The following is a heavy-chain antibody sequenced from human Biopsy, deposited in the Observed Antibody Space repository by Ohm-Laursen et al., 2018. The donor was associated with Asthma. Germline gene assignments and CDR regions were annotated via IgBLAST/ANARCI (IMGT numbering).Heavy chain of an antibody. D-gene: IGHD1-26*01. CDR3: AKRGSYFDY. J-gene: IGHJ4*02. V-gene: IGHV3-30*18. CDR2: VSYDGGVA. Sequence: SLRLSCAASGFVFRSHAMHWVRQAPGKGLEWVAVVSYDGGVAHYADSMKGRFTISRDKSKNTLYMQMNSLRAEDTAVYYCAKRGSYFDYWGQGTLVTVSS. CDR1: GFVFRSHA.